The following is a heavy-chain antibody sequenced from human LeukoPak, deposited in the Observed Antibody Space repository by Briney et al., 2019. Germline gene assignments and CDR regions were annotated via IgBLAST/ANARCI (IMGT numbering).Heavy chain of an antibody. D-gene: IGHD6-19*01. CDR1: GFTFSNYW. V-gene: IGHV3-30*18. J-gene: IGHJ4*02. CDR3: AKSGSGWIYYFDY. Sequence: GGSLRLSCAASGFTFSNYWMTWVRQAPGKGLEWVAVISYDGSNKYYADSVKGRFTISRDNSKNTLYLQMNSLRAEDTAVYYCAKSGSGWIYYFDYWGQGTLVTVSS. CDR2: ISYDGSNK.